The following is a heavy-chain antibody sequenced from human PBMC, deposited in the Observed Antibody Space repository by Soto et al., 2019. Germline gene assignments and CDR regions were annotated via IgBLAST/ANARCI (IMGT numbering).Heavy chain of an antibody. D-gene: IGHD3-16*01. V-gene: IGHV3-15*07. Sequence: GGSLRLSCAASGFTFSNAWMNWVRQAPGKGLEWVGRNKSKTDGGTTDYDAPVKGRFTISRDDSKNTLYLQMNSLKTEDTAVYYCTTDPGGGPRDYYYYGMDVWGQGTTVTVSS. CDR2: NKSKTDGGTT. CDR1: GFTFSNAW. J-gene: IGHJ6*02. CDR3: TTDPGGGPRDYYYYGMDV.